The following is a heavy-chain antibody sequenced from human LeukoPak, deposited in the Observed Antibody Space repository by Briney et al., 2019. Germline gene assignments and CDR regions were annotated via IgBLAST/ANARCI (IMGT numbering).Heavy chain of an antibody. CDR3: ARDNGDPFDY. V-gene: IGHV3-11*04. CDR1: GFTFSDYY. D-gene: IGHD4-17*01. J-gene: IGHJ4*02. CDR2: ISPKSETK. Sequence: GGSLRLSCTASGFTFSDYYMNWIRQAPGKGLEWISYISPKSETKYYADSVKGRFTVSRDNTKNSLFLQMNSLRAEDTAVYYCARDNGDPFDYWGQGTLVTVSS.